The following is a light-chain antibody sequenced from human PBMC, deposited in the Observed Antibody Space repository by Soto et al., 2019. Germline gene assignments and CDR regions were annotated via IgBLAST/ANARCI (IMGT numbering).Light chain of an antibody. CDR3: QHCDYLPI. J-gene: IGKJ3*01. V-gene: IGKV1-33*01. CDR1: HDITSF. Sequence: DIQMTQSPSSLSASVGDRVTITCQASHDITSFLNWYQHKPGRAPKLLIYDASILEARVPTRFSGSGSGTHFTFTISSLQPEDVATYYCQHCDYLPIFGPGTTADFK. CDR2: DAS.